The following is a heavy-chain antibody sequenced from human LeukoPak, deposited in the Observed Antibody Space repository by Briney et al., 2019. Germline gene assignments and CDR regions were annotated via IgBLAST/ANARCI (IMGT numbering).Heavy chain of an antibody. CDR3: ARRGSGSYLFYYYYYMDV. D-gene: IGHD3-10*01. V-gene: IGHV1-2*02. CDR2: INPNSGGT. Sequence: GASVKVSCKASGYTFTGYYMHWVRQAPGQGLEWMGWINPNSGGTNYAQKFQGRVTMTRDTSISTAYMELSRLRSDDTAVYYCARRGSGSYLFYYYYYMDVWGKGTTVTVSS. CDR1: GYTFTGYY. J-gene: IGHJ6*03.